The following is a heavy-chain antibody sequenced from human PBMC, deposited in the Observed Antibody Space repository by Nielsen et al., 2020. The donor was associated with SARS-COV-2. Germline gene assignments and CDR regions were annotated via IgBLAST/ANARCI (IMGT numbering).Heavy chain of an antibody. CDR2: IWYDGSNE. Sequence: GESLKISCRASGLIFGTYGMHWVRQAPGKGLEWVAGIWYDGSNENYAESVKGRFTISRDNSKSTVYLQMNSLRVEDTAVYYCAKDLIRYLEWIPESWGQGTLVTVSS. V-gene: IGHV3-30*02. CDR1: GLIFGTYG. J-gene: IGHJ5*02. D-gene: IGHD3-3*01. CDR3: AKDLIRYLEWIPES.